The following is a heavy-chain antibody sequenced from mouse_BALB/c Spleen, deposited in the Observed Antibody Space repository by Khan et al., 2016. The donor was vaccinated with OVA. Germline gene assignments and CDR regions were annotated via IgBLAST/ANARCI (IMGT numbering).Heavy chain of an antibody. V-gene: IGHV5-9-3*01. CDR2: ISSGGSYT. CDR3: ARTPGYYGSNYFDY. D-gene: IGHD1-1*01. CDR1: GFTFSSYA. J-gene: IGHJ2*01. Sequence: EGQRVESGGGLVKPGGSLKLSCAASGFTFSSYALSWVRQTPEKRLEWVATISSGGSYTYYPGSVKGRFTISRDNARNTLYLQMSSLRSEDTAMYYCARTPGYYGSNYFDYWGQGSTLTVSS.